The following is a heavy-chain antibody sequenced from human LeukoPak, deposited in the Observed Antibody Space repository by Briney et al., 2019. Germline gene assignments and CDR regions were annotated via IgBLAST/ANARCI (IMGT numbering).Heavy chain of an antibody. V-gene: IGHV1-2*04. J-gene: IGHJ3*02. CDR1: GYTLTGYY. CDR2: INPNSGAT. Sequence: ASVKVSCKASGYTLTGYYMHWVRQAPGQGLEWMGWINPNSGATNYAQKFQGWVTVARDTSISTAYMELTRLKSDDTAVYYCARGGRVGATDALDIWGQGTMVTVSS. D-gene: IGHD1-26*01. CDR3: ARGGRVGATDALDI.